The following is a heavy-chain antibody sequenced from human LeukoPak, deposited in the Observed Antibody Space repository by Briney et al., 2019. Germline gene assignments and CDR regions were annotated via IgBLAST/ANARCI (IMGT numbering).Heavy chain of an antibody. CDR3: ARNVRRYVGGGSPTWNAYPYYMDV. D-gene: IGHD1-1*01. V-gene: IGHV4-4*08. CDR1: GGSISGYY. Sequence: SETLSLSCTVSGGSISGYYWTWIRQSPEKGLEWIAYIDDSGSTNNNPSLKSRVTMSVDKANNQFSLKIRSVTAADTAVYYCARNVRRYVGGGSPTWNAYPYYMDVWGTGTTVIVSS. CDR2: IDDSGST. J-gene: IGHJ6*03.